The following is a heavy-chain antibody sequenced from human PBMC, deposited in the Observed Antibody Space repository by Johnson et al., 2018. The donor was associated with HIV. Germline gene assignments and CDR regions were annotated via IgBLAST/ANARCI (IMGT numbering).Heavy chain of an antibody. D-gene: IGHD2-15*01. CDR1: AFTFSNYA. Sequence: QEKLVESGGGVVQPGRSLRLACAASAFTFSNYAMHWVRQAPGKGLEWVAVISYDGSSKYYAESLKGRISISRDNSMNTLYLQMNSLRAEDTAVYYCARVARHDGWWFDAFDIWGQGTMVTVSS. V-gene: IGHV3-30-3*01. CDR3: ARVARHDGWWFDAFDI. CDR2: ISYDGSSK. J-gene: IGHJ3*02.